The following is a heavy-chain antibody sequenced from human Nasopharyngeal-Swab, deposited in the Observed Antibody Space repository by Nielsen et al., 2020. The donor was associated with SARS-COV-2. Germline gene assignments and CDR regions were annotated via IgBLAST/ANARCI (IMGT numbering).Heavy chain of an antibody. J-gene: IGHJ4*02. Sequence: SETLSLTCGVYGGSFSGNYWTWIRQPPGKGLEWIGEINHSGSTNYNPSLKSRVTISGDTSKNQFSLKLNPLTAADTAVYYCARGVVTRTNGVWVDCWGQGTLVTVSS. V-gene: IGHV4-34*01. CDR3: ARGVVTRTNGVWVDC. D-gene: IGHD2-8*01. CDR2: INHSGST. CDR1: GGSFSGNY.